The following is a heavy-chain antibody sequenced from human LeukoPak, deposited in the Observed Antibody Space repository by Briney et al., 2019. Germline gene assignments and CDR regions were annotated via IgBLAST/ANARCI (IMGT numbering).Heavy chain of an antibody. CDR1: GFTVSSNS. D-gene: IGHD4/OR15-4a*01. V-gene: IGHV3-53*01. CDR2: IYSGDT. CDR3: ARRAGAYSHPYDY. Sequence: GGSLRLSCTVSGFTVSSNSMSWVRQAPREGLGWVSFIYSGDTHYSDSVKGRFTISRDHTKNTLYLQRNSLRAEDTAVYYCARRAGAYSHPYDYWGQGTLVTVSS. J-gene: IGHJ4*02.